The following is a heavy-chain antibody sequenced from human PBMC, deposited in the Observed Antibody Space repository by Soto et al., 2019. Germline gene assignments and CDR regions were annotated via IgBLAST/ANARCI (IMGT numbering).Heavy chain of an antibody. J-gene: IGHJ6*02. V-gene: IGHV3-23*01. D-gene: IGHD6-13*01. CDR1: GFTFSSYA. CDR2: ISGSGGST. Sequence: GGSLRLSCAASGFTFSSYAMSWVRQAPGKGLEWVSAISGSGGSTYYADSVKGRFTISRDNSKNTLYLQMNSLRAEDTAVYYRAKAGYSSSAGPLYGMDVWGQGTTVTVSS. CDR3: AKAGYSSSAGPLYGMDV.